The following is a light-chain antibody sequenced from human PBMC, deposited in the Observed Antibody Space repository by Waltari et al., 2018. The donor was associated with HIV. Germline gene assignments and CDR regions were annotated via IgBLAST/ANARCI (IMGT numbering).Light chain of an antibody. CDR1: KGAIGPYDL. CDR3: CSYGGYSGVYV. Sequence: SALTQPASVSGSPGQSVTISCNGTKGAIGPYDLAPWYQQHPGKAPKVIIFEDTKRPSRIPPRCSGSKSGKPASLTISGLQADDEAEYYCCSYGGYSGVYVFGGGTKVFVL. CDR2: EDT. V-gene: IGLV2-23*01. J-gene: IGLJ1*01.